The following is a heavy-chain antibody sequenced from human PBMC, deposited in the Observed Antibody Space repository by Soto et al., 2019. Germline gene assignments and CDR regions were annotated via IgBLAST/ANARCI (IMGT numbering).Heavy chain of an antibody. Sequence: EVQLLESGGGLVQPGGSLRLSCAASGFTFSNYAMSWVRQAPGKGLEWVSAITATGGSTYYAASVTGRFTISRDNSKNTLYLQMNSLRAEDTAVYYCAKKFHYGSGSDLYYFDYWGQGTLVTVSS. V-gene: IGHV3-23*01. CDR3: AKKFHYGSGSDLYYFDY. CDR2: ITATGGST. J-gene: IGHJ4*02. CDR1: GFTFSNYA. D-gene: IGHD3-10*01.